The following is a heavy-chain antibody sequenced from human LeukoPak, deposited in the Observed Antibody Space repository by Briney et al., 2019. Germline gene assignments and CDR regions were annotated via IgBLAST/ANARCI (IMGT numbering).Heavy chain of an antibody. CDR2: IKYDGIEK. CDR1: GLSFSGQW. Sequence: GGSLRLSCGGSGLSFSGQWMNWVRQAPGQGLEWVANIKYDGIEKYYVASVRGRFTISRDDAKNSLSLQKNNMRAEDTAVYYCAFNNNFKYWGQGTQVTVSS. J-gene: IGHJ4*02. V-gene: IGHV3-7*01. D-gene: IGHD4-11*01. CDR3: AFNNNFKY.